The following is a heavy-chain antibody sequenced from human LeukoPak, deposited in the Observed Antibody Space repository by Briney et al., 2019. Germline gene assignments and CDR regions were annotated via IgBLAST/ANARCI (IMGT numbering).Heavy chain of an antibody. CDR2: IYYSGST. V-gene: IGHV4-30-4*01. D-gene: IGHD4-17*01. J-gene: IGHJ2*01. CDR3: AREDPTKDYGWYFDL. Sequence: SETLSLTCTVSGGSISSGDYYWCWIRQPPGKGLEWIGYIYYSGSTYYNPSLKSRVTISVDTSKNQFSLKLSSVTAADTAVYYCAREDPTKDYGWYFDLWGRGTLVTVSS. CDR1: GGSISSGDYY.